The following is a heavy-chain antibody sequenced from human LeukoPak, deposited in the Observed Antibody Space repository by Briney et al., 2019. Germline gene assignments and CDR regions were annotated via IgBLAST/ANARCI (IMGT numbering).Heavy chain of an antibody. CDR2: IYPGDSDT. D-gene: IGHD3-22*01. CDR1: GYSFTSYW. V-gene: IGHV5-51*01. Sequence: GESLKISCKGSGYSFTSYWIGWVRQMPGKGLEWMGIIYPGDSDTRYSPSFQGQVTISADKSISTAYLQWSSLKASDTAVYYCARRVYDSSGYYYTVWFDPWGQGTLVTVSS. J-gene: IGHJ5*02. CDR3: ARRVYDSSGYYYTVWFDP.